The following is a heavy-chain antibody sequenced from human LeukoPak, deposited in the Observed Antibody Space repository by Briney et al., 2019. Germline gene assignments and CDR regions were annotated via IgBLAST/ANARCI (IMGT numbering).Heavy chain of an antibody. Sequence: GGSLRLSCAASGFTFSTYAMSWVRQAPGKGLEWVSVISGSGGSTYYADSVKGRFTISRDNSKNTLYLQMNSLRAEDTAVYYCAKGGGNYASVGFYPYYFDYWGQGTLVTVSS. V-gene: IGHV3-23*01. J-gene: IGHJ4*02. CDR1: GFTFSTYA. CDR2: ISGSGGST. D-gene: IGHD3-22*01. CDR3: AKGGGNYASVGFYPYYFDY.